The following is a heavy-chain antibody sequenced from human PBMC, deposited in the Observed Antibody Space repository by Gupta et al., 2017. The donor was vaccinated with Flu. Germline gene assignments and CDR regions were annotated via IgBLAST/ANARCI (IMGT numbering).Heavy chain of an antibody. J-gene: IGHJ4*02. V-gene: IGHV3-23*01. D-gene: IGHD2-15*01. CDR2: ITASGDTT. CDR1: GFTFSSYA. CDR3: LVAANFDY. Sequence: EVQLLESGGGLVQPGGSLSLSCAASGFTFSSYAMSWVRQAPGKGLEWVSAITASGDTTYYADSVKGRLTISRDNSKNTLYLQMNSLRAEDTAVYYCLVAANFDYWGQGTLVTVSS.